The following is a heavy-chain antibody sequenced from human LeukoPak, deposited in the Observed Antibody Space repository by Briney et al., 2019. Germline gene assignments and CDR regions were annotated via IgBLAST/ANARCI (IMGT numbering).Heavy chain of an antibody. CDR1: SGSISSSSYY. CDR3: ARYSYGYYFDY. J-gene: IGHJ4*02. D-gene: IGHD5-18*01. CDR2: IYTSGST. Sequence: SETLSLTCTISSGSISSSSYYWGWIRQPAGKGLEWVGRIYTSGSTNYNPSLKSRVTMSVDTSKNQFSLKLSSVTAADTAVYYCARYSYGYYFDYWGQGTLVTVSS. V-gene: IGHV4-61*02.